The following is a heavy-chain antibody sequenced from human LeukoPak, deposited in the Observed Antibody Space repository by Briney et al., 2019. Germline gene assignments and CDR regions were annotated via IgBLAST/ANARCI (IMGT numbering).Heavy chain of an antibody. V-gene: IGHV4-34*01. CDR1: GGSFSGYY. Sequence: SETLSLTCAVYGGSFSGYYWSWIRQPPGKGLEWIGEINHSGSTNYNPSLKSRVTISVDTSKNQFSLKLSSVTAADTAVYYCARSARGQYYYDSSGYSYWGQGTLVTVSS. D-gene: IGHD3-22*01. CDR3: ARSARGQYYYDSSGYSY. J-gene: IGHJ4*02. CDR2: INHSGST.